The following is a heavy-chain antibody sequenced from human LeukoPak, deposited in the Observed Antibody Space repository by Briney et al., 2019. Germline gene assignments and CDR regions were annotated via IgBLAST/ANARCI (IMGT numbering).Heavy chain of an antibody. D-gene: IGHD3-22*01. V-gene: IGHV3-30-3*01. CDR2: ISNDGNKK. CDR1: GFTFDNYA. J-gene: IGHJ4*02. CDR3: ARWRGEYYYDSRGYRGAIDY. Sequence: PGGSLRLSCTASGFTFDNYALHWVRQTPAKGLEWGAVISNDGNKKFYTDSVKGRFIISRDNSKNTLSLQMSSLRLEDAAVYYCARWRGEYYYDSRGYRGAIDYWGQGTLVTVSS.